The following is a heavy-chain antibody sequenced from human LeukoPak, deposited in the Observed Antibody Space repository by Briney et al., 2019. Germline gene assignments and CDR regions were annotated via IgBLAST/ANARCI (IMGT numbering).Heavy chain of an antibody. V-gene: IGHV4-59*01. CDR3: ARDQVGVGASYFDY. CDR2: IYHSGTT. CDR1: GDSNSSSY. J-gene: IGHJ4*02. D-gene: IGHD1-26*01. Sequence: SETLSLTCIVSGDSNSSSYWTWIRQPPGKGLEWIGYIYHSGTTSYNPSLKSRVTISVDTSKNQFSLKLSSVTAADTAVYYCARDQVGVGASYFDYWGQGTLVTVSS.